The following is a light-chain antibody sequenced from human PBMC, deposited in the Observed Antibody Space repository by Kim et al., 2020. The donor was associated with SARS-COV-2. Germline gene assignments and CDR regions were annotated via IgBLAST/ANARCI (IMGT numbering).Light chain of an antibody. CDR1: QSSSKS. Sequence: AAVGDGGASSGRAGQSSSKSLGWYQQKPGEAPELLSYAGSSLEGGGPARFSGSGSGAEFTLTSSSLQPEDFATYYCQQSYSSTWTFGQGTKVDIK. CDR2: AGS. V-gene: IGKV1-39*01. CDR3: QQSYSSTWT. J-gene: IGKJ1*01.